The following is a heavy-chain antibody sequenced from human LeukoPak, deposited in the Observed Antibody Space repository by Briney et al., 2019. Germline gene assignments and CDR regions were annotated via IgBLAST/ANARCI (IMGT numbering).Heavy chain of an antibody. CDR3: AKAKITEHYYDSSAAPDFDY. V-gene: IGHV3-30*18. D-gene: IGHD3-22*01. J-gene: IGHJ4*02. Sequence: PGGSLRLSCAASGFTFSSYGMHWVRQAPGKGLEWVAVISYDGSNKYYADSVKGRFTISRDNSKNTLYLQMNSLRAEDTAVYYCAKAKITEHYYDSSAAPDFDYWGQGTLVTVSS. CDR2: ISYDGSNK. CDR1: GFTFSSYG.